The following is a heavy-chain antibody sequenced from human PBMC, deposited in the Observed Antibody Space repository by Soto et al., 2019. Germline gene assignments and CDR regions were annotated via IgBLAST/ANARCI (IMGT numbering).Heavy chain of an antibody. CDR2: ISGCGFKK. V-gene: IGHV3-23*01. J-gene: IGHJ5*02. CDR1: GFIFENFG. CDR3: AKNQGVELVPLATVDWFDP. Sequence: GGSLRLSCAASGFIFENFGMSWVRQAPGKGLEWISSISGCGFKKYYADSVKGRSTISRDNSKSTVYLELNNLSAEDTAVYHCAKNQGVELVPLATVDWFDPWGQGSVVTVSS. D-gene: IGHD1-26*01.